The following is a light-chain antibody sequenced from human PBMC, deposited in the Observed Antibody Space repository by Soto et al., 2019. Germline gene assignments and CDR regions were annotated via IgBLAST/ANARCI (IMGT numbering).Light chain of an antibody. J-gene: IGKJ5*01. CDR3: QQYGSSPIT. Sequence: EIVLTQSPATLSLSPGERATLSCRASQSVSTYLAWYHQKPGQAPSLLIYDASYRATGIPARFSGSGSGTDFTLTISSLEPEDFAVYYCQQYGSSPITFGQGTRLEIK. CDR1: QSVSTY. V-gene: IGKV3-11*01. CDR2: DAS.